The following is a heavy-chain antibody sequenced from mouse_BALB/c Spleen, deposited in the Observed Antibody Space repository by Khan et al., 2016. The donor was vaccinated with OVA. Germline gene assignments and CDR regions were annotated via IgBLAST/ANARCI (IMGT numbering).Heavy chain of an antibody. CDR3: ARHGSTSWFGY. CDR1: GYSFTTYY. V-gene: IGHV1S135*01. Sequence: VQLQQSGPELMKPGASVKISCKASGYSFTTYYIHWMKQSHGKTLEWIGYIDPFNGGTTYNQKFKGKATLTVDKSSSTAYMHLSRLTSEDSAVFVWARHGSTSWFGYWGQGTLVTVSA. CDR2: IDPFNGGT. J-gene: IGHJ3*02. D-gene: IGHD1-1*01.